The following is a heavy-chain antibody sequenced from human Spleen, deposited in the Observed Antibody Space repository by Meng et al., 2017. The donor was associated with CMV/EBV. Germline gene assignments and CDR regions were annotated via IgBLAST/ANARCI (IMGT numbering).Heavy chain of an antibody. J-gene: IGHJ4*02. V-gene: IGHV1-69*05. CDR2: ITPAFETA. CDR3: ARGPRITVGGVIIWPLED. D-gene: IGHD3-16*02. Sequence: SVKVSCKASGYTFTSYYMHWVRQAPGQGLEWLGGITPAFETADYAQKFRDRVTISTDDSATTAYMEMSSLGSEDTAVYFCARGPRITVGGVIIWPLEDWGQGTLVTVSS. CDR1: GYTFTSYY.